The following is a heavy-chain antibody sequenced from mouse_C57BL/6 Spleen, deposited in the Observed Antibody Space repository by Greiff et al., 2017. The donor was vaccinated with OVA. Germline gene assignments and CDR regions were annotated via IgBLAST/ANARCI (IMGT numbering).Heavy chain of an antibody. CDR1: GYAFSSSW. CDR3: ARSSLYYFDY. CDR2: IYPGDGDT. J-gene: IGHJ2*01. Sequence: QVQLQQSGPELVKPGASVKISCKASGYAFSSSWMNWVKQRPGKGLEWIGRIYPGDGDTNYNGKFKGKATLTADTSSSTAYMQLSSLTSEDSAVYFCARSSLYYFDYWGQGTTLTVSS. D-gene: IGHD6-1*01. V-gene: IGHV1-82*01.